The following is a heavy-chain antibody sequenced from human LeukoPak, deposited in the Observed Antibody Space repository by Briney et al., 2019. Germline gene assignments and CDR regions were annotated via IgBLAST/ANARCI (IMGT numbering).Heavy chain of an antibody. V-gene: IGHV3-30*18. J-gene: IGHJ4*02. Sequence: GGSLRLSCAASGFTFRNYGMHWVRQAPGKGPEWVAVILYDGNTKYNEDSVKGRFTISRDNSKNTLYLQMDSLRAEDTAVYYCAKDLRGIAVSPSGYWGQGTLVTVSS. CDR2: ILYDGNTK. D-gene: IGHD6-19*01. CDR1: GFTFRNYG. CDR3: AKDLRGIAVSPSGY.